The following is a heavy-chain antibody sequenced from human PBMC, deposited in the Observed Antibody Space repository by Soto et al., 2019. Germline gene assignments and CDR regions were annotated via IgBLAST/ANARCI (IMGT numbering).Heavy chain of an antibody. D-gene: IGHD6-19*01. CDR2: MNPNSGNT. CDR3: ASAVAGDNWFDP. CDR1: GYTFTSYD. V-gene: IGHV1-8*01. J-gene: IGHJ5*02. Sequence: ASVTVSCKASGYTFTSYDINWVRQATGQGLEWMGWMNPNSGNTGYALKFQGRVTMTRNTSISTAYMELSRLRSDDTAVYYCASAVAGDNWFDPWGQGTLVTVSS.